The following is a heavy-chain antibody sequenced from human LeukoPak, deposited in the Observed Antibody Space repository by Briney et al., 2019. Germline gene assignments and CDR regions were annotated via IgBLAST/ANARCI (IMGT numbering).Heavy chain of an antibody. J-gene: IGHJ4*02. CDR2: INPNSGGT. CDR1: GYTFTGYY. V-gene: IGHV1-2*02. Sequence: GASVKVSCKASGYTFTGYYMHWVRQAPGQGLEWMGWINPNSGGTNYAQKFQGRVTMTRDTSISTAYMELSRLRSEDTAVYYCARPYYYDSSGYFDYWGQGTLVTVSS. D-gene: IGHD3-22*01. CDR3: ARPYYYDSSGYFDY.